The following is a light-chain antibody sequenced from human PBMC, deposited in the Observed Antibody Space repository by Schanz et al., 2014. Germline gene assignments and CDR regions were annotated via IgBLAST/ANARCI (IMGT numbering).Light chain of an antibody. CDR1: QSISSW. CDR3: QQLNSYLFT. Sequence: DIQMTQSPSALSASVGDRVTITCRASQSISSWLAWYQQKPGKAPKLLIYETSSLESGVPSRFSGSGSGTDFTLTISSLQPEDFATYYCQQLNSYLFTFGPGTKVDIK. V-gene: IGKV1-5*03. J-gene: IGKJ3*01. CDR2: ETS.